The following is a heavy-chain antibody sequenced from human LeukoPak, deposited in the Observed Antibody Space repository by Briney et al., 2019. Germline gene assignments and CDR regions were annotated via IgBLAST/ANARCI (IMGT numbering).Heavy chain of an antibody. J-gene: IGHJ3*02. V-gene: IGHV4-4*02. Sequence: SETLSLTCAVSGDSISKSHWWGWVRQPPGKGLEWIGEINHSGSTNCNPSLKSRVTISVDTSKNQFSLKLSSVTAADTAVYYCARGDYDYVWGSYRYDAFDIWGQGTMVTVSS. CDR2: INHSGST. D-gene: IGHD3-16*02. CDR3: ARGDYDYVWGSYRYDAFDI. CDR1: GDSISKSHW.